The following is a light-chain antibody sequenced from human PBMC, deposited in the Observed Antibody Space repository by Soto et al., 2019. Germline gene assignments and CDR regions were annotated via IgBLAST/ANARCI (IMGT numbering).Light chain of an antibody. CDR2: KAS. CDR1: ETIYRY. CDR3: QQSYSTPWT. J-gene: IGKJ1*01. V-gene: IGKV1-39*01. Sequence: IQMTQSAPSLSASVGDRVTITCRASETIYRYLNWYQPKPGKPPKLLIYKASTLKSGVPSRCSGRGSWTDCTLTISSLQPEDFETYYCQQSYSTPWTFGQGTKVDIK.